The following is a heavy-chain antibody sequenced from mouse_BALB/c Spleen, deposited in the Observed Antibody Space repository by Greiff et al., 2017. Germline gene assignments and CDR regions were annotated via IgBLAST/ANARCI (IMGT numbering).Heavy chain of an antibody. Sequence: EQLQQPGAELVRPGASVKLSCKASGYTLTSYWINWVKQRPGQGLEWIGNIYPSDSYTNYNQKFKDKATLTVDKSSSTDYMQLSSPTSEDSAVYYCTGGTNWDDYWGQGTTLTVSS. CDR2: IYPSDSYT. J-gene: IGHJ2*01. D-gene: IGHD4-1*01. V-gene: IGHV1-69*02. CDR1: GYTLTSYW. CDR3: TGGTNWDDY.